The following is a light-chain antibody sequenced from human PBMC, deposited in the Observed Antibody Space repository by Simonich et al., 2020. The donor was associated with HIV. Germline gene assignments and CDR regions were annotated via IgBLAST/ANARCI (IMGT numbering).Light chain of an antibody. CDR1: QSVSSN. CDR2: GAS. V-gene: IGKV3-15*01. J-gene: IGKJ1*01. CDR3: QQYNNWPPERT. Sequence: EIVMTQSPATLSVSPGERATLSCRASQSVSSNLAWYQQNPGQAPRLLIYGASTRATGIPARFSGSGSGTEFTLTISSLQSEDFAVYYCQQYNNWPPERTFGQGTKVEIK.